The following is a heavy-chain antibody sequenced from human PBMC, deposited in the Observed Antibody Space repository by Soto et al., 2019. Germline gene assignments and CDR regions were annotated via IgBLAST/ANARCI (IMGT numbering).Heavy chain of an antibody. V-gene: IGHV3-23*01. CDR1: GFTFKESA. J-gene: IGHJ4*02. D-gene: IGHD6-19*01. CDR2: ISDTGAST. CDR3: AKGRGSGWAWYFDN. Sequence: EVRLLEAGGGLKQPGGSLRLSCAASGFTFKESAMNWVRQAPGKGLQWVASISDTGASTWYAESVRGRLSSSRDHSKNTLYLQMNSLRGEDTAVYYCAKGRGSGWAWYFDNWGQGTLVTVSS.